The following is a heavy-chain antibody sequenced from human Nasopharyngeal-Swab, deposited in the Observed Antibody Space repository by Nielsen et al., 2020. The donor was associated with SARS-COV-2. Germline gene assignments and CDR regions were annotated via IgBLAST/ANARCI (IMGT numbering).Heavy chain of an antibody. D-gene: IGHD3-10*01. CDR3: AKDFGEWVPYYFDY. CDR1: GFTFSSYA. CDR2: ISGGGGST. Sequence: GESLKISGAASGFTFSSYAMSWVRQAPGKGLEWVSAISGGGGSTYYADSVKGRFTISRDNSKNTLYLQMNSLRAEDTAVYYCAKDFGEWVPYYFDYWGQGTLVTVSS. V-gene: IGHV3-23*01. J-gene: IGHJ4*02.